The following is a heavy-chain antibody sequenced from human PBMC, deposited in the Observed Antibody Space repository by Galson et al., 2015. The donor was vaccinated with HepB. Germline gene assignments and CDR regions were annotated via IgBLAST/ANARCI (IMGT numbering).Heavy chain of an antibody. CDR2: IYPGDSDT. V-gene: IGHV5-51*03. J-gene: IGHJ3*02. Sequence: QSGAEVKKPGESLKISCKGSGYSFTSYWIGWVRQMPGKGLEWMGIIYPGDSDTRYSPSFQGQVTISADKSISTAYLQWSSLKASDTAMYYCARLLGYCSGGSCTGAFDIWGQGTMVTVSS. CDR1: GYSFTSYW. D-gene: IGHD2-15*01. CDR3: ARLLGYCSGGSCTGAFDI.